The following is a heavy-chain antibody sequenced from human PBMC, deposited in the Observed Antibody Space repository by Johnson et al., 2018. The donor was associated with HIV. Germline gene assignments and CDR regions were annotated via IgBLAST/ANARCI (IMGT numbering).Heavy chain of an antibody. CDR1: GFTFRSYA. CDR2: IGYDGNDK. CDR3: ARDGQWGSTTWYSAFDI. J-gene: IGHJ3*02. Sequence: VQLVESGGDVVQPGRSLRLSCAASGFTFRSYAMHWVRQAPGKGLEWVAAIGYDGNDKDYADSVKGRFTISRDNSKNTLYLQMGSLRAEDMAVYYCARDGQWGSTTWYSAFDIWGQGTMVTVSS. V-gene: IGHV3-30*14. D-gene: IGHD6-13*01.